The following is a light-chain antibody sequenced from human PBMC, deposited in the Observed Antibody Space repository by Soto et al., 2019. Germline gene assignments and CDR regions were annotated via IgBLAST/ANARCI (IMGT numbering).Light chain of an antibody. J-gene: IGLJ1*01. CDR1: SSDVGGYNY. CDR2: EVS. CDR3: SSYTSINTRV. V-gene: IGLV2-14*01. Sequence: QSALTQPASVSGSPGQSITISCTGTSSDVGGYNYVSWYQQHPGKAPKLMIFEVSNRPLGLSNRFSGSKSGNTASLTISGLQAEDEAAYYCSSYTSINTRVFGTGTKVTVL.